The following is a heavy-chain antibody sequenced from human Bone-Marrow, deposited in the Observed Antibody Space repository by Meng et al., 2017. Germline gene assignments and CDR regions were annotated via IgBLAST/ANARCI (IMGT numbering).Heavy chain of an antibody. V-gene: IGHV4-31*03. Sequence: QVQRQESGPGLGKPAQTLSLTCTVTGGSISSGGYYWSWIRQHPGKGLEWIGYIYYSGSTYYNPSLKSRVTISVDTSKNQFSLKLSSVTAADTAVYYCARSRDGYNSDAFDIWGQGTMVTVSS. CDR2: IYYSGST. D-gene: IGHD5-24*01. CDR3: ARSRDGYNSDAFDI. J-gene: IGHJ3*02. CDR1: GGSISSGGYY.